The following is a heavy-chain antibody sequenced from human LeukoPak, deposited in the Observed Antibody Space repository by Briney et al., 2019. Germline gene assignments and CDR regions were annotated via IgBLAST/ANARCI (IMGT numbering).Heavy chain of an antibody. Sequence: SETLSLTCTVSGGSISTSSHYWGWIRQPPGKGLEWIGSGYYSGSTHYSPSLKSRVTISVDTSKNQFSLNLSSMTAADTAVYFCARRTGTAGGNHFDYWGQGTLVTVSS. D-gene: IGHD1/OR15-1a*01. CDR2: GYYSGST. J-gene: IGHJ4*02. V-gene: IGHV4-39*01. CDR1: GGSISTSSHY. CDR3: ARRTGTAGGNHFDY.